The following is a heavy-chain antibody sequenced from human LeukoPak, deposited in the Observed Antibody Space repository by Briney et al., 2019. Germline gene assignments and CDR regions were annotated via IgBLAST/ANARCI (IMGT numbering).Heavy chain of an antibody. CDR1: GGSFSGYY. V-gene: IGHV4-34*01. CDR3: GRLDSRRSYDY. CDR2: INHSGST. Sequence: SETLSLTCAVYGGSFSGYYWSWIRQPPGKGLEWIGEINHSGSTNYNPSLKSRVTISVDTSKNQFSLKLSSVTAADTAVYYCGRLDSRRSYDYWGQGTLVTVSS. J-gene: IGHJ4*02.